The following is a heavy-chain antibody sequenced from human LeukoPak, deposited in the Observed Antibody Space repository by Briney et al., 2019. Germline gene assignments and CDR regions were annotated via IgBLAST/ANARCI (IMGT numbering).Heavy chain of an antibody. Sequence: PGGSLRLSCAASGFTFDDYGMSWVRQAPGKGLEWVSGINWNGGSTGYADSVKGRFTISRDNAKNSLYLQMNSLRAEDTALYHCARVGNSGYEMGSYYYGMDVWGQGTTDTVSS. CDR2: INWNGGST. CDR1: GFTFDDYG. J-gene: IGHJ6*02. CDR3: ARVGNSGYEMGSYYYGMDV. D-gene: IGHD5-12*01. V-gene: IGHV3-20*01.